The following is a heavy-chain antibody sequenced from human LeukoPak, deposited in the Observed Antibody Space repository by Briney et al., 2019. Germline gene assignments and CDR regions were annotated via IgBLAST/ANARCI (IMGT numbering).Heavy chain of an antibody. CDR3: AREAGAYCSSTSCYRNWFDP. CDR2: ISSGATTI. D-gene: IGHD2-2*01. Sequence: PGGSLRLSCAASGFTFSDYYMSWIRQAPGKGLEWVSYISSGATTIYYADSVKGRFTISRDNAKNSLYLQMNSLRAEDTAVYYCAREAGAYCSSTSCYRNWFDPWGQGTLVTVSS. CDR1: GFTFSDYY. V-gene: IGHV3-11*01. J-gene: IGHJ5*02.